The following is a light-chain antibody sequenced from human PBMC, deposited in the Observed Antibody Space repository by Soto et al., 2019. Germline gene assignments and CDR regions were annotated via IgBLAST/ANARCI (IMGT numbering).Light chain of an antibody. J-gene: IGKJ3*01. CDR3: QQYNSYLVT. V-gene: IGKV1-5*03. Sequence: DIQMTQSPSTLSASVGDRVTITCRTGQSISSWLAWYQQKPGKAPKLLIYKASSLESGVPSRFSGSGSGTEFTLTISSLQPDDFATYYCQQYNSYLVTFGPGTKVDIK. CDR1: QSISSW. CDR2: KAS.